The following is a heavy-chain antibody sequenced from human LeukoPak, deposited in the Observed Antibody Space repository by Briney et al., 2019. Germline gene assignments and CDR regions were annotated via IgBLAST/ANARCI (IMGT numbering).Heavy chain of an antibody. CDR1: GFPFSNYG. CDR3: ARIGYSSSSFDY. J-gene: IGHJ4*02. Sequence: PGRSLRLSCAASGFPFSNYGMSGVRQAPGRGLEWVANIKQDGSVKYYVDSVKGRFTISRDNAKNSVYLQMNSLRAEDTAVYYCARIGYSSSSFDYWGQGTLVTVSS. D-gene: IGHD6-6*01. CDR2: IKQDGSVK. V-gene: IGHV3-7*01.